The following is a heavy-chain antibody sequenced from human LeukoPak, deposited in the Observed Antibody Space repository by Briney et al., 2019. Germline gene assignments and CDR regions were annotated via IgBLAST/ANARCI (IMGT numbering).Heavy chain of an antibody. Sequence: GSLRLSCAASGFTFSNAWMSWVRQAPGKGLEWVGRIKSKTDGGTTDYAAPVKGRFTISRDDPKNTLYLQMNSLKTEDTAVYYCTTGAYYDFWSGGIDYWGQGTLVTVSS. J-gene: IGHJ4*02. CDR2: IKSKTDGGTT. CDR1: GFTFSNAW. D-gene: IGHD3-3*01. V-gene: IGHV3-15*01. CDR3: TTGAYYDFWSGGIDY.